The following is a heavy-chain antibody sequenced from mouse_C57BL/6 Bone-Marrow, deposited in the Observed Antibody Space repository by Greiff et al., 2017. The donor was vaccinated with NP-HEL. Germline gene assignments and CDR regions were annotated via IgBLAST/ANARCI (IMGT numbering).Heavy chain of an antibody. Sequence: EVKLVESGGGLVQPGGSLSLSCAASGFTFTDYYMSWVRQPPGTALEWLGFIRNKANGYTTEYSASVKGRFTISRDNSQSILYLQMNALRAEDSATYYCARYPYWYFDVWGTGTTVTVSS. CDR3: ARYPYWYFDV. CDR1: GFTFTDYY. V-gene: IGHV7-3*01. J-gene: IGHJ1*03. CDR2: IRNKANGYTT.